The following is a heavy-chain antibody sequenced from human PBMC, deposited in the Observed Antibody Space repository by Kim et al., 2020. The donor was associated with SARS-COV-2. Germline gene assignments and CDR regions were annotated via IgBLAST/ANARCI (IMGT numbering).Heavy chain of an antibody. J-gene: IGHJ4*01. D-gene: IGHD3-10*01. Sequence: GGSLRLSCAASGFTFSSNAMHWVRQAPGRGLEWVALIWNDGSKEDYADSVKGRFTISRDNSKNTLYLQMNSLRAEDTAVYYCAKPTPYGPGRYLIEFWG. CDR2: IWNDGSKE. CDR1: GFTFSSNA. V-gene: IGHV3-33*06. CDR3: AKPTPYGPGRYLIEF.